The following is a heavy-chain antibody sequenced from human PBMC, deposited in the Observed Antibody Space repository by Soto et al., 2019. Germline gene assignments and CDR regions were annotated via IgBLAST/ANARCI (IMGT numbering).Heavy chain of an antibody. CDR3: ARQERTTVTTFDYFDY. Sequence: QLQESGPGLVKPSETLSLTCTVSGGSISSSSYYWGWIRQPPGKGLEWIGSIYYSGSTYYNPSLKSRVTISVDTSKNQFSLKLSSVTAADTAVYYCARQERTTVTTFDYFDYWGQGTLVTVSS. D-gene: IGHD4-17*01. CDR1: GGSISSSSYY. CDR2: IYYSGST. J-gene: IGHJ4*02. V-gene: IGHV4-39*01.